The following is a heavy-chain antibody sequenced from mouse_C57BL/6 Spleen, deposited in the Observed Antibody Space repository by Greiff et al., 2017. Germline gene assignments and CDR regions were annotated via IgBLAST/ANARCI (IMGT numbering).Heavy chain of an antibody. V-gene: IGHV1-80*01. CDR2: IYPGDGDT. Sequence: QVQLQQSGAELVKPGASVKISCKASGFAFSSYWMNWVKQRPGQGLEWIGQIYPGDGDTNYNGKFKGKATVTADKSSSTAYMQLSSLTSEDSAVYFCARSGDSSCSFADWGQGTPVTVSA. CDR3: ARSGDSSCSFAD. D-gene: IGHD3-2*02. J-gene: IGHJ3*01. CDR1: GFAFSSYW.